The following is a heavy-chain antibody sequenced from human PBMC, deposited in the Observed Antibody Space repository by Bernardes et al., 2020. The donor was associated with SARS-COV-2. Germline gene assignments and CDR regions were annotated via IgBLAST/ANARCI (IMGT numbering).Heavy chain of an antibody. V-gene: IGHV4-59*01. CDR3: ARADAYYYDSSGYYFDY. J-gene: IGHJ4*02. Sequence: SETLSLTCTVSGASISSYYWSWIRQPPGKGLEWIGYIYYSGSTNYNPSLKSRVTISVDTSKNQFSLKLSSVTAADTAVYYCARADAYYYDSSGYYFDYWGQGTLVTVSS. D-gene: IGHD3-22*01. CDR2: IYYSGST. CDR1: GASISSYY.